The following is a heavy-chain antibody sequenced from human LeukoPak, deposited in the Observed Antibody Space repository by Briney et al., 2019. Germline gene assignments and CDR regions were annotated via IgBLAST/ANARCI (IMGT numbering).Heavy chain of an antibody. CDR1: GGSFSGYY. Sequence: SETLSLTCAVYGGSFSGYYWSWIRQPPGKGLEWIGEINHSGSTNYNPSLKSRATISVDTSKNQFSLKLSSVTAADTAVYYCARGLDYWNHDAFDIWGQGTMVTVSS. D-gene: IGHD1-1*01. V-gene: IGHV4-34*01. J-gene: IGHJ3*02. CDR3: ARGLDYWNHDAFDI. CDR2: INHSGST.